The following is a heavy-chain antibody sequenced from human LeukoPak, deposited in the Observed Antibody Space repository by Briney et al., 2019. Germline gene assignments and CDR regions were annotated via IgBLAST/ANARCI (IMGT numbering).Heavy chain of an antibody. Sequence: GGSLRLSCAASGFTFARYGMTWVRQAPGKGLEWVSVSALTHGGYTTYYADSVKGRFTVSRDNSKSTLYLQMNSLRGDDTAVYYCAKVGEYYGSGSLNWFDSWGQGTLVTVSS. J-gene: IGHJ5*01. D-gene: IGHD3-10*01. CDR2: LTHGGYTT. CDR1: GFTFARYG. CDR3: AKVGEYYGSGSLNWFDS. V-gene: IGHV3-23*01.